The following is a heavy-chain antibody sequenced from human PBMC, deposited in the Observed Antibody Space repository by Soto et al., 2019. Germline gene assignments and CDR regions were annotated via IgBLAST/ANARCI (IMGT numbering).Heavy chain of an antibody. Sequence: SETLSVTCTVAGGTISSSSYYWGWFRKPPGKGLEWIGYIFYSGSTNYSPSLKSRVTISIDTSRNQFSLKLTSVAAADTAVYYCSRGYCSSTSCYFGRWGQGALVTVSS. CDR2: IFYSGST. CDR1: GGTISSSSYY. V-gene: IGHV4-61*05. J-gene: IGHJ4*02. CDR3: SRGYCSSTSCYFGR. D-gene: IGHD2-2*01.